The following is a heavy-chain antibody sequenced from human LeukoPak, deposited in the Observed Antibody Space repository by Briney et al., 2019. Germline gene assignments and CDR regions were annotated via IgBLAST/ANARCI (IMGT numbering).Heavy chain of an antibody. Sequence: PSETLSLTCTVSGGSISSYYWSWIRQPPGKGLEWIGYIYYSGSTNYNPSLKSRVTISVDTSKNQFSLKLSSVTAADTAVYYCARGYCSGGSCYSYYYYNYMDVWGKGTTVTVSS. CDR2: IYYSGST. J-gene: IGHJ6*03. CDR3: ARGYCSGGSCYSYYYYNYMDV. D-gene: IGHD2-15*01. CDR1: GGSISSYY. V-gene: IGHV4-59*12.